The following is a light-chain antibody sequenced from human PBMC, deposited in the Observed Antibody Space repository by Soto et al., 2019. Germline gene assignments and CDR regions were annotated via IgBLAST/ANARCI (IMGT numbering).Light chain of an antibody. CDR2: GAS. CDR1: QSVSSAY. V-gene: IGKV3-20*01. Sequence: EIVLTQSPGTLSLSPGERATLSCRASQSVSSAYLVWYQQKPGQAPRLLIYGASSRATGIPDRFSGSGSGTDFTLAISRLEPEDFAVYYCQHYGSSWTFGQGTKVEI. J-gene: IGKJ1*01. CDR3: QHYGSSWT.